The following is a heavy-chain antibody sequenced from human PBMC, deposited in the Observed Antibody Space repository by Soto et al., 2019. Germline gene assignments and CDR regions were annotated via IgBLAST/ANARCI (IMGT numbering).Heavy chain of an antibody. J-gene: IGHJ5*02. CDR2: IITIFGTA. Sequence: VASVKVSCKASGGTFSSYAISWVRQAPGQGLEWMGGIITIFGTANYAQKFQGRVTITADESTSTAYMELSSLRSEDAAVYYCANGGYSSSWYKNWFDPWGQGTLVTVSS. CDR3: ANGGYSSSWYKNWFDP. V-gene: IGHV1-69*13. D-gene: IGHD6-13*01. CDR1: GGTFSSYA.